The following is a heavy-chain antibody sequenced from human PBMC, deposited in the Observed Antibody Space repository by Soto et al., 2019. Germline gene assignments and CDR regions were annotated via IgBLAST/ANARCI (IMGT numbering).Heavy chain of an antibody. Sequence: PSETLSLTCTVSGGSISSSSYYWGWIRQPPGKGLERIGSIYYSGSTYYNPSLKSRVTISVDTSKNQFSLKLSSVTAADTAVYYCARHRYSGYYYVPPFDYWGQGTLVTVSS. CDR3: ARHRYSGYYYVPPFDY. J-gene: IGHJ4*02. D-gene: IGHD3-22*01. CDR1: GGSISSSSYY. CDR2: IYYSGST. V-gene: IGHV4-39*01.